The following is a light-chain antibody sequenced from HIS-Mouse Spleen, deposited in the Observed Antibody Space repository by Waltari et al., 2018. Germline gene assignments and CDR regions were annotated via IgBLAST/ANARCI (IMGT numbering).Light chain of an antibody. CDR1: SLRSYY. J-gene: IGLJ3*02. CDR3: NSRDSSGNHWV. Sequence: SSELTQDPAVSVALGQTVRITCQGDSLRSYYASWYQQKPGQAPVLFIYGKNNRRSGIPDRFSGSSSGNTASLNITGAQAEDEADYDCNSRDSSGNHWVFGGGTKLTVL. CDR2: GKN. V-gene: IGLV3-19*01.